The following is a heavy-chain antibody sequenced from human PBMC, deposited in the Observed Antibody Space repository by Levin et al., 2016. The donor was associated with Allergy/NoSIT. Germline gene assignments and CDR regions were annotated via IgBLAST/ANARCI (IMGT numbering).Heavy chain of an antibody. Sequence: GESLKISCEASGFTLTDYWMTWVRQAPGKGLEWVAYIKFDGSEKYYLDSVKGRFTISRDNAKNTLYLQMNILRAEDTAVYYCVRDYNYGSGSYYGQFDYWGQGTLVTVSS. J-gene: IGHJ4*02. V-gene: IGHV3-7*01. D-gene: IGHD3-10*01. CDR3: VRDYNYGSGSYYGQFDY. CDR2: IKFDGSEK. CDR1: GFTLTDYW.